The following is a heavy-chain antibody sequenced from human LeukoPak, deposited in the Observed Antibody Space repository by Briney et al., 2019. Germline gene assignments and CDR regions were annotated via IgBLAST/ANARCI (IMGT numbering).Heavy chain of an antibody. Sequence: GGSLRLSCAASGFTFSVWPMGWVPQAPGKGLEWVSAFSGNGGATYYADSVKGRFTISGDNSKNILYLQMNSLRAEDKAGYYCATLITMTHWGQGTLVTVSS. CDR1: GFTFSVWP. J-gene: IGHJ4*02. V-gene: IGHV3-23*01. CDR3: ATLITMTH. D-gene: IGHD3-22*01. CDR2: FSGNGGAT.